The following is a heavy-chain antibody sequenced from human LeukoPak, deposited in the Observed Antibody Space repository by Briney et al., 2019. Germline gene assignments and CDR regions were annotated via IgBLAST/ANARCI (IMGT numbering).Heavy chain of an antibody. V-gene: IGHV3-43*02. CDR1: GFTFDDYG. CDR2: ISGDGNST. J-gene: IGHJ4*02. D-gene: IGHD1-26*01. Sequence: GGSLRLSCAASGFTFDDYGMHWVRQAPGKGLEWVSLISGDGNSTYYADSVKGRFTISRDNSKNSLYLQMNSLRGEDTALYYCAKDRGSSPDYWGQGALVTVSS. CDR3: AKDRGSSPDY.